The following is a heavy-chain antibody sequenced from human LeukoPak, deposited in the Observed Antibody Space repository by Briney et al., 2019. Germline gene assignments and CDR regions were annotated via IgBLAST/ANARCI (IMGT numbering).Heavy chain of an antibody. CDR3: ARDLPSRWELLGAFDI. Sequence: GGSLRLSCAASGFTFSSYSMNWVRQAPGKGLEWVSSISSSSSYIYYADSVKGRFTISRDNAKNSLYLQMNSLRAEDTAVYYCARDLPSRWELLGAFDIWAKGQWSPSLQ. CDR1: GFTFSSYS. CDR2: ISSSSSYI. J-gene: IGHJ3*02. D-gene: IGHD1-26*01. V-gene: IGHV3-21*01.